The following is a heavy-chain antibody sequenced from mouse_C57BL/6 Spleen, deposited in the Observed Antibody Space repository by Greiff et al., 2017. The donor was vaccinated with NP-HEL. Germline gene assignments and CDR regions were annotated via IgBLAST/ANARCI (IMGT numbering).Heavy chain of an antibody. J-gene: IGHJ3*01. CDR1: GYSITSGYY. V-gene: IGHV3-6*01. CDR2: ISYDGSN. D-gene: IGHD1-1*01. Sequence: DVKLQESGPGLVKPSQSLSLTCSVTGYSITSGYYWNWIRQFPGNKLEWMGYISYDGSNNYNPSLKNRISITRDTSKNQFFLKLNSVTTEDTATYYCARGYYGSEFAYWGQGTLVTVSA. CDR3: ARGYYGSEFAY.